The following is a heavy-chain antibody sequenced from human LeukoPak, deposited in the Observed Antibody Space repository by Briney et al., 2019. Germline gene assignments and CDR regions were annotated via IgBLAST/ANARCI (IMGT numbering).Heavy chain of an antibody. Sequence: SETLSLTXTVSGGSISSSSYYWGWIRQPPGKGLEWIGSIYYSGSTYYNPSLKSRVTISVDTSKNQSSLTLSSVTAADTAVYYCARHGSSWYYFDYWGQGTLVTVSS. CDR2: IYYSGST. J-gene: IGHJ4*02. D-gene: IGHD6-13*01. V-gene: IGHV4-39*01. CDR1: GGSISSSSYY. CDR3: ARHGSSWYYFDY.